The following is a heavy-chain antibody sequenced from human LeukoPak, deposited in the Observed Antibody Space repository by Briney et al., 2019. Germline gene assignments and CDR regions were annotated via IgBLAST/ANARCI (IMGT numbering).Heavy chain of an antibody. J-gene: IGHJ3*02. Sequence: ASVKVSCKASGYTFTRYYMHWVRQAPGQGLEWMGWINPNSGGTNYAQKFQGRVTMTRDTSISTAYMELSRLRSDDTAAYYCAREAATIRAFDIWGQGTMVTVSS. CDR1: GYTFTRYY. V-gene: IGHV1-2*02. CDR3: AREAATIRAFDI. D-gene: IGHD5-12*01. CDR2: INPNSGGT.